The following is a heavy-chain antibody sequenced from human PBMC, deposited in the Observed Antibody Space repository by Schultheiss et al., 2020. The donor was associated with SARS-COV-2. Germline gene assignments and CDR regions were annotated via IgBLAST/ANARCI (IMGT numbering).Heavy chain of an antibody. CDR2: ISWNSGSI. CDR3: ARVGGGGCSGGGCPDY. D-gene: IGHD2-15*01. Sequence: GGSLRLSCAASGFTFDDYAMHWVRQAPGKGLEWVSGISWNSGSIGYADSVKGRFTISRDNAKNSLYLQMNSLRAEDTAVYYCARVGGGGCSGGGCPDYWGQGTLVTVSS. J-gene: IGHJ4*02. V-gene: IGHV3-9*01. CDR1: GFTFDDYA.